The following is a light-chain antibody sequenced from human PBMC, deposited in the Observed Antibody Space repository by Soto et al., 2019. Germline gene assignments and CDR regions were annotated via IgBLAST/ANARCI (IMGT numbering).Light chain of an antibody. CDR1: QTFRNN. CDR3: QQYDVWPLT. CDR2: GAS. J-gene: IGKJ4*01. Sequence: EIVMTQSPATLSVSPGERATLSSRASQTFRNNLAWYQQKPGQAPRLLFYGASTRAADIPARFSGSGSGTEFTLTISSLQSEDFAVYYCQQYDVWPLTFGGGTKVEI. V-gene: IGKV3-15*01.